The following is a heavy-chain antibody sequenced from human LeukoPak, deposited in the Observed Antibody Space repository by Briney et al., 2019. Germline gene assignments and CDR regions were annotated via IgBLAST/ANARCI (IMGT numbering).Heavy chain of an antibody. V-gene: IGHV1-18*01. CDR3: AREIVGANHFDY. CDR2: ISAYNGNT. Sequence: ASVKVSXKASGYTFTGYGISWVRQAHGQGLEWMGWISAYNGNTNYAQKLQGRVTMTTDTSTSTAYMEVRSLRSDDTAVYYCAREIVGANHFDYWGQGTLVTVSS. J-gene: IGHJ4*02. CDR1: GYTFTGYG. D-gene: IGHD1-26*01.